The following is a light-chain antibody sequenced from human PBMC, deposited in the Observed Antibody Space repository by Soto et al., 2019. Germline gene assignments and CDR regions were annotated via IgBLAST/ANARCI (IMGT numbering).Light chain of an antibody. Sequence: DIQMTQSPSSVSASVGDRVSITCRASQGISSWLAWYQQKPVRAPKLLIYTGSSLQSGVPSRFSGTGSGTDFTLTISSLQPEDVAAYYCQQANSIPLTFGGGTKVESK. CDR1: QGISSW. CDR2: TGS. V-gene: IGKV1-12*01. J-gene: IGKJ4*01. CDR3: QQANSIPLT.